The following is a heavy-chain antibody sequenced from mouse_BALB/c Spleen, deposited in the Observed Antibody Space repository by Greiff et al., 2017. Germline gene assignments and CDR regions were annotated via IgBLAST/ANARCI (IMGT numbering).Heavy chain of an antibody. CDR2: INPSTGYT. V-gene: IGHV1-7*01. D-gene: IGHD2-4*01. CDR3: ANIYYDYGF. J-gene: IGHJ3*01. CDR1: GYTFTSYW. Sequence: QVQLQQPGAELAKPGASVKMSCKASGYTFTSYWMHWVKQRPGQGLEWIGYINPSTGYTEYNQKFKDKATLTADKSSSTAYMQLSSLTSEDSAVYYCANIYYDYGFWGQGTLVTVSA.